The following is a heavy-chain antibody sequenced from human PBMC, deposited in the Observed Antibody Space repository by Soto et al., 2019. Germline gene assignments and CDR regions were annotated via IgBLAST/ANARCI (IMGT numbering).Heavy chain of an antibody. D-gene: IGHD1-26*01. CDR2: IYNSGST. J-gene: IGHJ4*02. CDR3: ARIPSGSYFKYYYFDS. V-gene: IGHV4-4*09. CDR1: GGSINSISNHY. Sequence: SETLSLTCTVSGGSINSISNHYCSWIRLPPGKGLEWIGYIYNSGSTYYNPSLKSRVTISVDTSKNQFSLNLNSVTAADTAVYYCARIPSGSYFKYYYFDSWGRGTLVPVS.